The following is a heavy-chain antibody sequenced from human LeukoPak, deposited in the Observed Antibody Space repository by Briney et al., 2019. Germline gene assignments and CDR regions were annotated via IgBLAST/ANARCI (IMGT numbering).Heavy chain of an antibody. J-gene: IGHJ5*02. D-gene: IGHD3-10*01. CDR2: IYYSGST. Sequence: PSETLSLTCTVSGGSISSGGYYWSWIRQHPGKGLEWIGYIYYSGSTYYNPSLKSRVTISVDTSKNQFSLKLSPVTAADTAVYYCARVSSLWFGEVNWFDPWGQGTLVTVSS. CDR3: ARVSSLWFGEVNWFDP. V-gene: IGHV4-31*03. CDR1: GGSISSGGYY.